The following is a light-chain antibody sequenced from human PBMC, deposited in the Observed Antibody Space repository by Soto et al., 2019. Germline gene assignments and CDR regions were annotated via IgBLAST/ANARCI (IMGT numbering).Light chain of an antibody. CDR2: EVN. Sequence: QSALTQPPSASGSPGQSVTISCTGTSSDVGGYNYVSWYQQHPGKVPKLMVYEVNKRPSGVPDRFSGSKSGNTASLTVSGRQAEDEADYYCTSYAGGNNVFGTGNKVTVL. CDR3: TSYAGGNNV. J-gene: IGLJ1*01. CDR1: SSDVGGYNY. V-gene: IGLV2-8*01.